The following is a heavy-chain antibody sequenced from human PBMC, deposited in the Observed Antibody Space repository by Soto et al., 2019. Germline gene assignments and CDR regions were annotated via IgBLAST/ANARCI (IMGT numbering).Heavy chain of an antibody. CDR1: GCTFISYA. J-gene: IGHJ4*02. D-gene: IGHD6-13*01. V-gene: IGHV3-64D*08. CDR3: VKDFVAAAGYFDY. CDR2: ISSNGGST. Sequence: GGSLRLSCSACGCTFISYAMHWVRQAPGKGLEYVSAISSNGGSTYYADSVKGRFTISRDNSKNTLYLQMSSLRAEDTAVYYCVKDFVAAAGYFDYWGQGTLVTVSS.